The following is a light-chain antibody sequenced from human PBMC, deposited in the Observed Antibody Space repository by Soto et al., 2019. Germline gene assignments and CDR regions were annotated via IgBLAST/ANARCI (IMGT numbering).Light chain of an antibody. Sequence: DIQMTQSPSSLSASVGDRVTITCRASQSISSYLNWYQQKPGKAPKLLIYGASSLQSGVSSRLSGGGSGTDFTLTISSLQPEDFATYYCQQSYSNPFTFGPGTKVDIK. CDR3: QQSYSNPFT. J-gene: IGKJ3*01. CDR1: QSISSY. V-gene: IGKV1-39*01. CDR2: GAS.